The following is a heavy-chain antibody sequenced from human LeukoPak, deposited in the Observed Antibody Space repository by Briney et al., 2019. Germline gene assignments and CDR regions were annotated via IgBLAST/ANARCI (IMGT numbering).Heavy chain of an antibody. CDR3: ASSEDYDILTGQRRFDY. D-gene: IGHD3-9*01. Sequence: PGGSLRLSCAASGFTFSSYSMNWVRQAPGKGLEWVSYISSSSSTIYYADSVKGRFTISRDNAKNSLYLQMNSLRAEDTAVYYCASSEDYDILTGQRRFDYWGQGTLVTVSS. J-gene: IGHJ4*02. CDR2: ISSSSSTI. V-gene: IGHV3-48*01. CDR1: GFTFSSYS.